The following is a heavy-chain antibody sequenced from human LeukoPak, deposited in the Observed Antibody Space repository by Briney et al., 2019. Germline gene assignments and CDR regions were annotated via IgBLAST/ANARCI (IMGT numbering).Heavy chain of an antibody. J-gene: IGHJ4*02. CDR3: ARVAYGDYGDPIGGYFDY. Sequence: ASVKVSCKASGGTFSSYAISWVRQAPGQGLEWMGGIIPIFGTANYAQKFQGRVTITADESTSTAYMELSSLRSEDTAVYYCARVAYGDYGDPIGGYFDYWGQGTLVTVSS. V-gene: IGHV1-69*13. CDR2: IIPIFGTA. D-gene: IGHD4-17*01. CDR1: GGTFSSYA.